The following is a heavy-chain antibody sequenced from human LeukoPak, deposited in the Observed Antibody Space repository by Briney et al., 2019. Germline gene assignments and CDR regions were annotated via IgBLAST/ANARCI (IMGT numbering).Heavy chain of an antibody. CDR1: GFTVSSNY. J-gene: IGHJ4*02. CDR3: AKDDRTRRANSNREGYCSGGSCYSPFDY. CDR2: IYSGGST. D-gene: IGHD2-15*01. Sequence: GGSLRLSCAASGFTVSSNYMSWVRQAPGKGLEWVSVIYSGGSTYYADSVKGRFTISRDNSKNTLYLQMNSLRAEDTAVYYCAKDDRTRRANSNREGYCSGGSCYSPFDYWGQGTLVTVSS. V-gene: IGHV3-53*01.